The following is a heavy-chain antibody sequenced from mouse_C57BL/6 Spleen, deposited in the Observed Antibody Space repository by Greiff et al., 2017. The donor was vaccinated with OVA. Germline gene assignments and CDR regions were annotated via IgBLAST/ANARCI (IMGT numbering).Heavy chain of an antibody. V-gene: IGHV5S21*01. J-gene: IGHJ4*01. D-gene: IGHD2-2*01. CDR3: TRGEGLGGYDRYYAMDY. Sequence: EVKLVESGEGLVKPGGSLKLSCAASGFTFSSYAMSWVRQTPEKRLEWVAYISSGGDYIYYADTVKGRFTISRDNARNTLYLQMSSLKSEDTAMYYWTRGEGLGGYDRYYAMDYWGQGTSVTVSS. CDR1: GFTFSSYA. CDR2: ISSGGDYI.